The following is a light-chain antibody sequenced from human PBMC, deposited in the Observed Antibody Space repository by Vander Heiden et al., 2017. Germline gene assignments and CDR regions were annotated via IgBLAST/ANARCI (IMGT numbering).Light chain of an antibody. V-gene: IGKV2-30*01. J-gene: IGKJ2*01. CDR1: QRLVYSDGNTY. CDR3: MQATHWPYT. Sequence: EDVLTKSQLPLPVTPGQPASISCRSSQRLVYSDGNTYLDWFLQKPGQSPQRLIYKGSDRDSGVPDRFSGSGSGTDFTLKISRVEAEDVGVYYCMQATHWPYTFGQGTKLEIK. CDR2: KGS.